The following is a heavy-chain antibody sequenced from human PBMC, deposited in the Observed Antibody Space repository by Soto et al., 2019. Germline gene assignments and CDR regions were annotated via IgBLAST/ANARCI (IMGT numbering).Heavy chain of an antibody. CDR3: ARVLSGIAVAGMGY. V-gene: IGHV3-21*01. D-gene: IGHD6-19*01. CDR2: ISSSSSYI. J-gene: IGHJ4*02. CDR1: GFTFSSYS. Sequence: EVQLVESGGGLVKPGGSPRLSCAASGFTFSSYSMNWVRQAPGKGLEWVSSISSSSSYIYYADSVKGRFTISRDNAKNSLYLQMGSLRAEDTAVYYCARVLSGIAVAGMGYWGQGTLVTVSS.